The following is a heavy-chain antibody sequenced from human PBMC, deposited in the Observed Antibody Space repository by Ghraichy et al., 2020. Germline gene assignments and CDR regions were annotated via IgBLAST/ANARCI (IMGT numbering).Heavy chain of an antibody. Sequence: ASVKVSCKASGYTFSFFALHWVRQAPGQSLEWMGWINADNGNTKYSQNFQGRVTITRDTSASTVYMELSSLRPEDTAVYYCARTYCSGGSCYSVGSAVGYWGQGTLVTVSS. CDR2: INADNGNT. J-gene: IGHJ4*02. V-gene: IGHV1-3*01. CDR1: GYTFSFFA. CDR3: ARTYCSGGSCYSVGSAVGY. D-gene: IGHD2-15*01.